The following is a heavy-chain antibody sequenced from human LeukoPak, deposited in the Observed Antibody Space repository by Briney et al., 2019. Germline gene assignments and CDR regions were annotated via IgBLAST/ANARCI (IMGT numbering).Heavy chain of an antibody. CDR3: AKDMYSSSWYYFDY. V-gene: IGHV3-30*18. CDR2: ISYDGSNK. Sequence: GGSLRLSCAASGFTFSSYGMHWVRQAPGKGLEWVAVISYDGSNKYYADSVKGRFTISRDNSKNTLYLQMNSLRAEDTAVYYCAKDMYSSSWYYFDYWGQGTLVTVSS. J-gene: IGHJ4*02. D-gene: IGHD6-13*01. CDR1: GFTFSSYG.